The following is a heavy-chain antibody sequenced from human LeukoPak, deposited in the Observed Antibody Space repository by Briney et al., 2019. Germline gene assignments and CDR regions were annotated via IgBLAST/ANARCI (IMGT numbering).Heavy chain of an antibody. CDR1: GGSISSSSYY. Sequence: SETLSLTCTVSGGSISSSSYYWGWIRQPPGKGLEWIGSIYYSGSTYYNPSLKSRVTISVDTSKNQFSLKLSSVTAAGTAVYYCARVRVDIVVVLAHFGGGSSSSAFDIWGQGTMVTVSS. CDR2: IYYSGST. V-gene: IGHV4-39*07. CDR3: ARVRVDIVVVLAHFGGGSSSSAFDI. D-gene: IGHD2-2*01. J-gene: IGHJ3*02.